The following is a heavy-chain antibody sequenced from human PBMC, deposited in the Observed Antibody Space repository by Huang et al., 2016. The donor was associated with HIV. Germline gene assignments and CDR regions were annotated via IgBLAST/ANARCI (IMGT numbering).Heavy chain of an antibody. CDR2: IKSKTERGTT. CDR1: GFSLSSAW. D-gene: IGHD1-7*01. Sequence: EVQLVESGGGLVKPGGSLRLSCEVSGFSLSSAWMNWVRQAPGKGLEWVGRIKSKTERGTTDYAAPVKGRFTISRDDSKNTLYLQMNSLKTEDTGVYYCTTGTRDYLNAFDIWGQGTKVTVSS. J-gene: IGHJ3*02. V-gene: IGHV3-15*07. CDR3: TTGTRDYLNAFDI.